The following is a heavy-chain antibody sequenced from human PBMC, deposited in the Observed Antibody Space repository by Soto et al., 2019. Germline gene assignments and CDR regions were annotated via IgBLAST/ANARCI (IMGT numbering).Heavy chain of an antibody. J-gene: IGHJ4*02. Sequence: GGSLRLSCAGSGFKFSSYEMNWVRQAPGKGLEWLSFILHSGDIIYYADSVKGRFTISRDNAKNLLYLHMNTLRVEDTAIYYCATRLSVSYGPLFGQWGQGTLVTVS. CDR2: ILHSGDII. CDR3: ATRLSVSYGPLFGQ. D-gene: IGHD3-16*01. V-gene: IGHV3-48*03. CDR1: GFKFSSYE.